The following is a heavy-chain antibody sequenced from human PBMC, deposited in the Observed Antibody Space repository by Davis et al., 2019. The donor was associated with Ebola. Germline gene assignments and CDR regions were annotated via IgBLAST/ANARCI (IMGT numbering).Heavy chain of an antibody. J-gene: IGHJ6*02. CDR3: ARDGYCSSTSCYTLYYYYYGMDV. V-gene: IGHV1-18*01. CDR1: GYTFTSYV. CDR2: ISAYNGNT. Sequence: ASVKVSCKASGYTFTSYVISWVRQAPGQGLEWMGWISAYNGNTNYAQKLQGRVTLTTDTSTSTAYMELRSLRSDDTAVYYCARDGYCSSTSCYTLYYYYYGMDVWGQGTTVTVSS. D-gene: IGHD2-2*02.